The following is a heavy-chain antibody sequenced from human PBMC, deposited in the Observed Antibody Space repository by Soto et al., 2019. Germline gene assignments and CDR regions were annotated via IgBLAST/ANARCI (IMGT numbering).Heavy chain of an antibody. CDR2: INWNGGST. CDR1: GITFDGHG. D-gene: IGHD6-19*01. Sequence: GGSLRLSCAASGITFDGHGMSWVRQAPGKGLEWVSGINWNGGSTGYAGSVKGRFTISRDNAKKSLYLQMNSLRAEDTALYYCARVASSGWITDAFDIWGQGTMVT. J-gene: IGHJ3*02. V-gene: IGHV3-20*04. CDR3: ARVASSGWITDAFDI.